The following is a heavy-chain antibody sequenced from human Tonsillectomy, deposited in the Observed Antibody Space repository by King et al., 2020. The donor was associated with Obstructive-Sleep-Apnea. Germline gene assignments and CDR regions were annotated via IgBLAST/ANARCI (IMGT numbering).Heavy chain of an antibody. Sequence: QLQESGPGLVKPSETLSLTCIVSGGSISSSTYYWGWIRQPPGKGLEWIASIYYSGSTYYNPSLKSRVTISVDTSKNPFSLKLRSVTAADTAVYYCARPAYCGGDCYSYGAFDVWGQGTMVTVSS. CDR1: GGSISSSTYY. D-gene: IGHD2-21*02. CDR3: ARPAYCGGDCYSYGAFDV. CDR2: IYYSGST. J-gene: IGHJ3*01. V-gene: IGHV4-39*07.